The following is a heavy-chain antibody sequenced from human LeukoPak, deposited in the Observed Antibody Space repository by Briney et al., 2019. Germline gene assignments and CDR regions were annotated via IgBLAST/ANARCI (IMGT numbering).Heavy chain of an antibody. V-gene: IGHV3-21*01. CDR1: GFTFSSYS. J-gene: IGHJ3*02. CDR2: ISSSSSYI. D-gene: IGHD3-3*01. CDR3: ATRGPGGFGLGDAFDI. Sequence: GGSLRLSCAASGFTFSSYSMNWVRQAPGKGLEWVSSISSSSSYIYYADSVKGRFTISRDNAKNSLYLQMNSLRAEDTAVYYCATRGPGGFGLGDAFDIWGQGTMVTVSS.